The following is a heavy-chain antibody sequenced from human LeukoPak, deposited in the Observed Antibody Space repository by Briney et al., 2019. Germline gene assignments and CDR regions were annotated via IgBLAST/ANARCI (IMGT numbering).Heavy chain of an antibody. Sequence: GASVKVSCTASGYTFTSYGISWVRQAPGQGLEWMGWISAYNGNTNYAQKLQGRVTMTTDTSTSTAYMELRSLRSDDTAVYYCARDGPRWKGRITMIVVPFDYWGQGTLVTVSS. D-gene: IGHD3-22*01. CDR1: GYTFTSYG. J-gene: IGHJ4*02. CDR2: ISAYNGNT. CDR3: ARDGPRWKGRITMIVVPFDY. V-gene: IGHV1-18*01.